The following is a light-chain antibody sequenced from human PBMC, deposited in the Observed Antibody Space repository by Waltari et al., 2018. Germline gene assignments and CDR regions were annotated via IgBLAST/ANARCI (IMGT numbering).Light chain of an antibody. Sequence: SSELTQPSSVSVSPGQTARITCSGDMLPKKYTRWFQQKPGQAPVLVLYQDSARPSGIPERFSGSSSGTTVTLTIRRAQVEDEADYYCYSTTDNNLGVFGPGTRVTVL. CDR2: QDS. CDR1: MLPKKY. J-gene: IGLJ1*01. V-gene: IGLV3-27*01. CDR3: YSTTDNNLGV.